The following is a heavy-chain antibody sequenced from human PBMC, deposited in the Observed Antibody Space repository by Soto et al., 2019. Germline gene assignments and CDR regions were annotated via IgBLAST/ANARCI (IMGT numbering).Heavy chain of an antibody. CDR3: AKDRFYYGSGSYPFFDY. CDR2: ISYDGSNK. D-gene: IGHD3-10*01. V-gene: IGHV3-30*18. CDR1: GFTFSSYG. J-gene: IGHJ4*02. Sequence: QVQLVESGGGVVQPGRSLRLSCAASGFTFSSYGMHWLRQAPGMGLEWVAVISYDGSNKYYADSVKGRFTISRDNSKNTLYLQMNSLRPEDTDVYYCAKDRFYYGSGSYPFFDYWGQGTLVTVSS.